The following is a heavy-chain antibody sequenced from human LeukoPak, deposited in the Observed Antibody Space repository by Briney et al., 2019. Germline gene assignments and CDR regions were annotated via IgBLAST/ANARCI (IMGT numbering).Heavy chain of an antibody. Sequence: KPGGSLRLSCAASGFTSSDNFMSWIRQAPGKGLEWVSYISKSDSTTYYADTVKGRLTISRDSAKNSVYLYMNSLRAEDTAVYYCASAVAAPDQDPPFDYWGQGTLVTVSS. CDR2: ISKSDSTT. V-gene: IGHV3-11*01. J-gene: IGHJ4*02. D-gene: IGHD6-25*01. CDR3: ASAVAAPDQDPPFDY. CDR1: GFTSSDNF.